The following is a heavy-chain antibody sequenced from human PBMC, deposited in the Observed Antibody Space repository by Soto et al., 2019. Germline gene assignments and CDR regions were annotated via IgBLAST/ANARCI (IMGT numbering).Heavy chain of an antibody. CDR2: MTSDGRTI. V-gene: IGHV3-74*01. CDR3: ASAEVDY. CDR1: VFSFGDSW. J-gene: IGHJ4*02. Sequence: PGGSLRLSCASSVFSFGDSWMHWVRQAPGKGPEWVSRMTSDGRTIQYADSVKGRFTASRDNAKSTLYLQMNSLRAEDTAVYYCASAEVDYWGPGTLVTAPQ.